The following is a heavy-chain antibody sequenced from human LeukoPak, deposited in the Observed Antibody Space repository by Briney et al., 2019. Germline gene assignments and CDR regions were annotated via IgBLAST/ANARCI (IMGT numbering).Heavy chain of an antibody. CDR3: ARVGSGDSSGWLVSLAYDLDY. D-gene: IGHD6-19*01. CDR1: GYTFTGYY. CDR2: INPNSGGT. V-gene: IGHV1-2*02. Sequence: ASVKVSCKASGYTFTGYYMHWVRQAPGQGLEWMGWINPNSGGTNYAQKFQGRVTMTRDTSISTAYMELSRLRSDDTAVYYCARVGSGDSSGWLVSLAYDLDYWGQGTLVTVSS. J-gene: IGHJ4*02.